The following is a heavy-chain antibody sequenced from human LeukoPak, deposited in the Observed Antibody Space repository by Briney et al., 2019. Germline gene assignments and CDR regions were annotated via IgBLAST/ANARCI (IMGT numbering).Heavy chain of an antibody. V-gene: IGHV1-69*13. CDR3: ARDLGEYSSSFFDY. CDR2: IIPIFGTA. CDR1: GYTFTSYG. J-gene: IGHJ4*02. D-gene: IGHD6-6*01. Sequence: SVKVSCKASGYTFTSYGISWARQAPGQGLEWMGGIIPIFGTANYAQKFQGRVTITADESTSTAYMELSSLRSEDTAVYYCARDLGEYSSSFFDYWGQGTLVTVSS.